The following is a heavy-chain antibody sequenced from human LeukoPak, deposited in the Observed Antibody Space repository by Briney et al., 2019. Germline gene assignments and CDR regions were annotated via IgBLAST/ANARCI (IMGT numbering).Heavy chain of an antibody. D-gene: IGHD3-22*01. V-gene: IGHV3-64*01. CDR2: LTADGAFT. J-gene: IGHJ4*02. Sequence: GGSLRLSCAASGFAFKTYPMHWARQAPGKGPEYVSALTADGAFTYYANSVKGRFTISRDNSKNTLYLQMGSLRGDDMAVYYCASATPGGYYDYGGRGTLVTVSS. CDR3: ASATPGGYYDY. CDR1: GFAFKTYP.